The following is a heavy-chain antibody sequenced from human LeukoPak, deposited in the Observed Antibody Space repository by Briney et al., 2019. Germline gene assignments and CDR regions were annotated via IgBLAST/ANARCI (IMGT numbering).Heavy chain of an antibody. J-gene: IGHJ4*02. CDR1: GFTFSTYA. CDR3: ARSGGLPKFDC. Sequence: GGSLRLSCAASGFTFSTYAMHWVRQAPGKGLEWVAVISYDGNTIYYADSVKGRFTISRDNSRNTLYLQMNSLRAEDTAMYYCARSGGLPKFDCWGQGTLVAVSS. CDR2: ISYDGNTI. V-gene: IGHV3-30-3*01.